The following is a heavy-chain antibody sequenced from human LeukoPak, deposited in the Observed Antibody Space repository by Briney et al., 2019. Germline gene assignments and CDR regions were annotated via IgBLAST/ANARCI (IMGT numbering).Heavy chain of an antibody. V-gene: IGHV3-48*03. J-gene: IGHJ4*02. CDR2: IDSSASTT. Sequence: PGGSLRLSCTASRFYFSTCDMNWVRQVPGKGLEWVSYIDSSASTTYYAGSVQGRFTISRDNAKNSLYLQMRSLRVEDTAFYYCASAHGGSGYDRPFDYWGQGTLVTVSS. D-gene: IGHD5-12*01. CDR1: RFYFSTCD. CDR3: ASAHGGSGYDRPFDY.